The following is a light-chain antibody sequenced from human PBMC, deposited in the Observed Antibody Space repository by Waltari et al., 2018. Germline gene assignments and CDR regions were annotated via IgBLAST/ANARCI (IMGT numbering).Light chain of an antibody. Sequence: EIVLTQSPGTLSLSPGERAPLSCRASQSVSRTLAWYQQKPCQAPRLLIYDASSRATGIPDRFSGSGSGIDFSLTISRLEPEDFAVYYCQKYETLPATFGQGTKVEIK. CDR2: DAS. CDR3: QKYETLPAT. CDR1: QSVSRT. V-gene: IGKV3-20*01. J-gene: IGKJ1*01.